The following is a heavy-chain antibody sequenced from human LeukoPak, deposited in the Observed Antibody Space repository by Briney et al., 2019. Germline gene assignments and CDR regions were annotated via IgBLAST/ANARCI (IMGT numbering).Heavy chain of an antibody. CDR2: IYYNGVT. J-gene: IGHJ1*01. CDR3: TRVARGCGGDCYLYFNS. Sequence: GSLRLSCAASGFTFSNAWMSWVRQAPEKGREWLGTIYYNGVTYYNPSLKSRLTISIDTSKNQFSLKLSSVTAADTAMYYCTRVARGCGGDCYLYFNSWGQGTLVTVSS. CDR1: GFTFSNAW. D-gene: IGHD2-21*02. V-gene: IGHV4-4*02.